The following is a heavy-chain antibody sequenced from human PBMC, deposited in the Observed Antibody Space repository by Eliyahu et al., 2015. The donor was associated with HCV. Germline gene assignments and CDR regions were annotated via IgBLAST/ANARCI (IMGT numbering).Heavy chain of an antibody. D-gene: IGHD5-24*01. CDR2: ISGSGGRT. Sequence: EVQLLESGGGLVQPGGSLXLSCAASGFIFSSYVMNWVRQAPGKGLEWVSAISGSGGRTYYADSVKGRFTISRDNSKNTLFLQMNSLRAEDTAVYYCAKGLHPIMDVWGQGTTVTVSS. V-gene: IGHV3-23*01. CDR3: AKGLHPIMDV. J-gene: IGHJ6*02. CDR1: GFIFSSYV.